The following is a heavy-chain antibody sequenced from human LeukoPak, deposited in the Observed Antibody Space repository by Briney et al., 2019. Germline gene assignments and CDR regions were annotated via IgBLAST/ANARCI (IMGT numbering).Heavy chain of an antibody. CDR2: FNFNNGGT. CDR3: ARDGPAQMVEFDY. J-gene: IGHJ4*02. Sequence: GASVKVSFRATGYTLTGDYLYWVRQVPGQGLEYLCRFNFNNGGTSYAQKVQGRVSMTRDTSSRTAYMELSRLRFDDTAVYYCARDGPAQMVEFDYWGQGTQVTVSS. D-gene: IGHD6-13*01. V-gene: IGHV1-2*06. CDR1: GYTLTGDY.